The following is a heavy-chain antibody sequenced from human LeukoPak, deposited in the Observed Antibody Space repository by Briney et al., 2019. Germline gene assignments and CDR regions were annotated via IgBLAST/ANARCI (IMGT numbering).Heavy chain of an antibody. CDR3: VYGGNARFDY. Sequence: GGSLRLSCAASGFTFDDYAMHWVRQAPGKGLEWVSGISWNSGSIGYADSVKGRFTISRDNAKNSLYLQMNSLRAEDTAVYYCVYGGNARFDYWGQGTLVTVSS. D-gene: IGHD4-23*01. CDR1: GFTFDDYA. J-gene: IGHJ4*02. V-gene: IGHV3-9*01. CDR2: ISWNSGSI.